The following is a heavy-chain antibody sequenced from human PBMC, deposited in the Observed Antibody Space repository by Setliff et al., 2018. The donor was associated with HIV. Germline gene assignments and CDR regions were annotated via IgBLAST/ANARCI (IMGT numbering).Heavy chain of an antibody. CDR3: ARYLGGNEFDV. V-gene: IGHV1-18*01. D-gene: IGHD3-10*01. CDR2: ISTHNGDT. Sequence: ASVKVSCKASGYSFPSYGFSWVRQAPGQGLEWVGWISTHNGDTSYAQKVQGRVTMTTDTLTMITYMELTSLRSDDTSVYYCARYLGGNEFDVWGQGTKVTVSS. CDR1: GYSFPSYG. J-gene: IGHJ3*01.